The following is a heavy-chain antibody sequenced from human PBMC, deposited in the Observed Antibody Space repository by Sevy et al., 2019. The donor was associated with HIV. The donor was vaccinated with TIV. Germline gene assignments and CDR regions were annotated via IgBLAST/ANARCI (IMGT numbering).Heavy chain of an antibody. Sequence: SETLSLTCTVSGGSITDKKYYWAWIRQPPGKGLEWIGSISYGGSTYYHPSLQSRVTLSVETCKNQFSLNLSSVTAADTAKYYCARRVAAAGQGNEYFQHWGRGTLVTVSS. CDR1: GGSITDKKYY. CDR3: ARRVAAAGQGNEYFQH. J-gene: IGHJ1*01. D-gene: IGHD6-13*01. CDR2: ISYGGST. V-gene: IGHV4-39*01.